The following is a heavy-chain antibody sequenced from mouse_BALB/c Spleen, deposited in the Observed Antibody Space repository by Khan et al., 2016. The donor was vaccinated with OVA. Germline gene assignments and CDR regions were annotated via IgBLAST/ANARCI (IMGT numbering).Heavy chain of an antibody. J-gene: IGHJ2*01. CDR1: GYSITSDYA. Sequence: VQPKESGPGLVKPSQSLSLTCTVTGYSITSDYAWNWIRQFPGNKLEWMGFISYSGNTNYNPSLKSRISITRDTSKNQFFLQLNSVTTEDTATYYCARVYGGDFDYWGQGTTLTVSS. D-gene: IGHD1-1*01. V-gene: IGHV3-2*02. CDR3: ARVYGGDFDY. CDR2: ISYSGNT.